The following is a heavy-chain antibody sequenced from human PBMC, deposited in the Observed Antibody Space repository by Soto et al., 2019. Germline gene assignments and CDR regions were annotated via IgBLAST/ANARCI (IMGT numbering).Heavy chain of an antibody. Sequence: QVQLVQSGAEVKKPGSSVKVSCKASGGTFSSYTISWVRQAPGQGLEWMGRIIPILGIANYAQKFQGRVPITADKSTSTAYMELSSLRSEDTAVYYCARGVEMATIGSEVFDYWGQGTLVTVSS. J-gene: IGHJ4*02. D-gene: IGHD5-12*01. CDR2: IIPILGIA. CDR1: GGTFSSYT. CDR3: ARGVEMATIGSEVFDY. V-gene: IGHV1-69*02.